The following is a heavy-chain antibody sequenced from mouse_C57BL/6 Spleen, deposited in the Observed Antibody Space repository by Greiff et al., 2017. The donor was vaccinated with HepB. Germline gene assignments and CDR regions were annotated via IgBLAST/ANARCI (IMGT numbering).Heavy chain of an antibody. Sequence: VQLQQPGAELVMPGASVKLSCKASGYTFTSYWMHWVKQRPGQGLEWIGEIDPSDSYTNYNQKFKGKSTLTVDKSSSTAYMQLSSLTSEDSAVYYCARRVYYYGSSPLWYFDVWGTGTTVTVSS. V-gene: IGHV1-69*01. D-gene: IGHD1-1*01. CDR1: GYTFTSYW. CDR3: ARRVYYYGSSPLWYFDV. J-gene: IGHJ1*03. CDR2: IDPSDSYT.